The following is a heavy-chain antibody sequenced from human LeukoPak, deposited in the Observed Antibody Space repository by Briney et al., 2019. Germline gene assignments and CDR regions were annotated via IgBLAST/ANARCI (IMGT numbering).Heavy chain of an antibody. CDR1: GFTFSSYE. Sequence: GGSLRLSCVASGFTFSSYEMNWVRQAPGEGLEWVSYISSSDSGDSTIYYADSVKGRFTISRDDAKKSLYLQMNSLRAEDTAVYYCARSDQYCSGGSCSYFDYWGQGTLVTVSS. D-gene: IGHD2-15*01. J-gene: IGHJ4*02. CDR3: ARSDQYCSGGSCSYFDY. V-gene: IGHV3-48*03. CDR2: ISSSDSGDSTI.